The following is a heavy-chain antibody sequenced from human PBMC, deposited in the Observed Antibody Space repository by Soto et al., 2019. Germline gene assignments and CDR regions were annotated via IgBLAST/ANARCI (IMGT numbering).Heavy chain of an antibody. CDR2: VTAGGHST. D-gene: IGHD2-2*01. CDR3: ARSAGLCTSATCYPHWFDP. Sequence: VQVLESGGGLVQPGGSLRLSCEASGFTFSTYAMSWVRQAPGKGLEWVSVVTAGGHSTYYADSVKGRFSVSRDNYKSTSYLQMNSLRAEDTAIYYCARSAGLCTSATCYPHWFDPWGQGTLVTVSS. V-gene: IGHV3-23*01. CDR1: GFTFSTYA. J-gene: IGHJ5*02.